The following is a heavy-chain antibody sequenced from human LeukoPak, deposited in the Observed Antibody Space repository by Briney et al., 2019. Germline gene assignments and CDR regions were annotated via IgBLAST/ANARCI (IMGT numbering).Heavy chain of an antibody. CDR2: IYTSGTT. CDR3: ARLSTVTTSFDY. CDR1: GGSISSYY. D-gene: IGHD4-17*01. J-gene: IGHJ4*02. V-gene: IGHV4-4*07. Sequence: SETLSLTCTVSGGSISSYYWSWFRQPAGKGLEWIGRIYTSGTTHYNPSLKSRVTMSVDTSKNQFSLKLSSVTAADTAVYYCARLSTVTTSFDYWGQGTLVTVSS.